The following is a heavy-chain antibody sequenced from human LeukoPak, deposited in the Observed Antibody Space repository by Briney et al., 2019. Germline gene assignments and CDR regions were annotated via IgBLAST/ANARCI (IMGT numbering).Heavy chain of an antibody. D-gene: IGHD3-16*01. CDR3: AKGYYDYVWGSYYFDY. V-gene: IGHV3-23*01. Sequence: HAGGSLRLSCAASGFTFSTYAMSWIRQAPGKGLEWVSSISSSSSYIYYADSVKGRFTISRDNSRDTLYLQMNSLRAEDTAVYYCAKGYYDYVWGSYYFDYWGQGTLVTVSS. CDR1: GFTFSTYA. J-gene: IGHJ4*02. CDR2: ISSSSSYI.